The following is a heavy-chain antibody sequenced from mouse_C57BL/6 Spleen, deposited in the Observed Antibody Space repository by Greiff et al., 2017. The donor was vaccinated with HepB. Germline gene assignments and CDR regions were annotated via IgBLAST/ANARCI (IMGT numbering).Heavy chain of an antibody. D-gene: IGHD2-4*01. J-gene: IGHJ3*01. CDR1: GYAFSSSW. CDR3: ARGGYDYDVGFAY. V-gene: IGHV1-82*01. CDR2: IYPGDGDT. Sequence: VKLQESGPELVKPGASVKISCKASGYAFSSSWMNWVKQRPGKGLEWIGRIYPGDGDTNYNGKFKGKATLTADKSSSTAYMQLSSLTSEDSAVYFCARGGYDYDVGFAYWGQGTLVTVSA.